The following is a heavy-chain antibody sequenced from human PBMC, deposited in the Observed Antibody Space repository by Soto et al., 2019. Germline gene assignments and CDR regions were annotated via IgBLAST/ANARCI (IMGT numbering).Heavy chain of an antibody. Sequence: PCGPLRLPCAASGFTFSSHGMHRVLQAPGKGLEWVAVIWYDGSNKYYADSVKGRFTISRDDSKNTLYLQMNSLRAEDTAVYYCARDSFYYYDSSGSWGHLFDYWGQGTLVTVS. J-gene: IGHJ4*02. CDR2: IWYDGSNK. CDR1: GFTFSSHG. D-gene: IGHD3-22*01. CDR3: ARDSFYYYDSSGSWGHLFDY. V-gene: IGHV3-33*01.